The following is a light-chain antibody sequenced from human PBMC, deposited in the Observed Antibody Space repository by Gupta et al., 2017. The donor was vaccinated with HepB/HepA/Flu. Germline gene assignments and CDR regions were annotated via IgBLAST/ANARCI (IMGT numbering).Light chain of an antibody. CDR3: QQENSDYNMCI. CDR1: QSISTW. Sequence: DIQMTQSPSTLSASVGDRVTITCRASQSISTWLAWYQQKPGKAPKLLIYKASNLERGVKSRFSGSGDGTEFTLTIISRQPEDFATYYCQQENSDYNMCIFGQGTKLEIK. V-gene: IGKV1-5*03. CDR2: KAS. J-gene: IGKJ2*04.